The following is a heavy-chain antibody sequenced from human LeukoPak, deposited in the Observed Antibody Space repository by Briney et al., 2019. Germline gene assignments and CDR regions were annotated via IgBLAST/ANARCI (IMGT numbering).Heavy chain of an antibody. CDR2: IYCSGST. D-gene: IGHD3-3*01. CDR3: ARHKITIFGVVIIEYFQH. CDR1: GGSISSSSYY. J-gene: IGHJ1*01. Sequence: PSETLSLTCTVSGGSISSSSYYWGWIRQPPGKGLEWIGSIYCSGSTYYNPSLKSRVTISVDTSKNQFSLKLSSVTAADTAVYYCARHKITIFGVVIIEYFQHWGQGTLVTVSS. V-gene: IGHV4-39*01.